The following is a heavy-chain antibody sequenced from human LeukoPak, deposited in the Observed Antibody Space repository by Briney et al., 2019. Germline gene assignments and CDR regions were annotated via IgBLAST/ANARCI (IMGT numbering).Heavy chain of an antibody. CDR1: GFTFSSYG. V-gene: IGHV3-30*18. CDR3: AKDLHY. Sequence: GRSLRLSCAASGFTFSSYGMHWVRQAPGKGLEWVAVISYDGSNKYYADSVKGRFTISRDNSKNTLYLQMNSQRAEDTAAYYCAKDLHYWGQGTLVTVSS. CDR2: ISYDGSNK. J-gene: IGHJ4*02.